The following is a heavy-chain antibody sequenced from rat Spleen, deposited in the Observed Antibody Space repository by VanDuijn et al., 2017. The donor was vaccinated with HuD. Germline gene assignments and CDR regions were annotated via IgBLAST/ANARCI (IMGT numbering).Heavy chain of an antibody. CDR2: ISYDGSTT. CDR1: GFTFSDYN. J-gene: IGHJ2*01. D-gene: IGHD1-11*01. V-gene: IGHV5-7*01. Sequence: EVQLVESGGGLVQPGRSLKLSCAASGFTFSDYNMAWVRQAPKKGLEWVATISYDGSTTYYRDSVKGRVTISRNNAKSTLYLQIDSLRSEDTATYYCARRIYGGYRYFDYWGQGVMVTVSS. CDR3: ARRIYGGYRYFDY.